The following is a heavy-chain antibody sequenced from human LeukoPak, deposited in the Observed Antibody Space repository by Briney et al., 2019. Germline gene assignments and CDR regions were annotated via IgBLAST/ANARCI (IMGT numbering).Heavy chain of an antibody. CDR3: ARHKFDYYGSGTHAFDI. V-gene: IGHV4-4*09. CDR1: GGSISSYY. J-gene: IGHJ3*02. Sequence: SETLSLTCTVSGGSISSYYWSWLRQPPGKGLEWIGYIYTSGSTNYNPSLKSRVTISVDTSNNHFSLRLSSVTAADTAVYYCARHKFDYYGSGTHAFDIWGQGTMVTVSS. CDR2: IYTSGST. D-gene: IGHD3-10*01.